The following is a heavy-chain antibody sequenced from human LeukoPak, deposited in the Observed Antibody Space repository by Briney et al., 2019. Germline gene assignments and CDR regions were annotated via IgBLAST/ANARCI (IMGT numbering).Heavy chain of an antibody. CDR1: GFTFSSYA. Sequence: GRSLRLSCAASGFTFSSYAMHWVRQAPGKGLERVAVISYDGSNKYYADSVKGRFTISRDNSKNTLYLQMNSLRAEDTAVYYCARGDYYGSGSYYLRPNDYWGQGTLVTVSS. D-gene: IGHD3-10*01. V-gene: IGHV3-30-3*01. CDR2: ISYDGSNK. CDR3: ARGDYYGSGSYYLRPNDY. J-gene: IGHJ4*02.